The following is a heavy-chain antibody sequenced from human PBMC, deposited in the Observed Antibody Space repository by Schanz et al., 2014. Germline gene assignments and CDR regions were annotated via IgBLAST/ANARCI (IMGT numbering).Heavy chain of an antibody. CDR2: ITAYNGDT. J-gene: IGHJ3*02. V-gene: IGHV1-18*04. CDR1: GYTFVSYS. D-gene: IGHD5-18*01. CDR3: TRGGYSYALSAFDI. Sequence: QVHLVQSGAEVKKPGASVKVSCKASGYTFVSYSMHWVRQAPGQGLEWMGWITAYNGDTNYALKLQGRVTMTTDTSTGTAYMELRSLRSDDTALYYCTRGGYSYALSAFDIWGQGTMVTVSS.